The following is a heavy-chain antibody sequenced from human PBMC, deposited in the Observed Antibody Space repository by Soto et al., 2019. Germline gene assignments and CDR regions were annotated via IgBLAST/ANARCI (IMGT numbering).Heavy chain of an antibody. V-gene: IGHV3-30-3*01. Sequence: PRGSLRLSCSASGFTFTRYAMHWVRQAPGRGLEWVAVISYDGSNKYSADPVTSRFTISRDNSKNTLYLKMHNLRAEDRAVYYRARDGVGYYESRGYYVYYFDNWGQGTLVTVSS. J-gene: IGHJ4*02. CDR3: ARDGVGYYESRGYYVYYFDN. CDR2: ISYDGSNK. CDR1: GFTFTRYA. D-gene: IGHD3-22*01.